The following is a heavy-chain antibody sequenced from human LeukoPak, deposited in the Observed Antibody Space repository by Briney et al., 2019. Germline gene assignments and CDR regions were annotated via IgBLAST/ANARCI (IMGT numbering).Heavy chain of an antibody. CDR1: GGTFSSYA. D-gene: IGHD6-19*01. CDR2: IIPIFGTA. J-gene: IGHJ4*02. Sequence: SVKVSCKASGGTFSSYAISWVRQAPGQGLEWMGGIIPIFGTANYAQKFQGGVTITADESTSTAYMELSSLRSEDTAVYYCARVQAVAGVYYFDYWGQGTLVTVSS. CDR3: ARVQAVAGVYYFDY. V-gene: IGHV1-69*13.